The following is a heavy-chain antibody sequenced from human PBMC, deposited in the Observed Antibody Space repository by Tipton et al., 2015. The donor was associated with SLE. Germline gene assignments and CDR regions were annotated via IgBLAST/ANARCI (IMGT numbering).Heavy chain of an antibody. CDR2: IYYSGST. V-gene: IGHV4-39*07. D-gene: IGHD6-13*01. CDR3: ARRWDTSTWDY. CDR1: GGSISSSSYY. J-gene: IGHJ4*02. Sequence: TLSLTCTVSGGSISSSSYYWVWIRQPPGKGLEWIGRIYYSGSTYYNPALKSRVSISLDTAKNQFSLRLSSVTASDTAVYFCARRWDTSTWDYWGQGALVTVAS.